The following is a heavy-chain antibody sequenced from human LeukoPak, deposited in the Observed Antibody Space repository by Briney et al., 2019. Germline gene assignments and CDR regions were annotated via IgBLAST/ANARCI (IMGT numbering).Heavy chain of an antibody. CDR2: SSPYNGNT. Sequence: ASVKVSCKTSGYTFSSYGLTWMRQAPGQGPEWLGWSSPYNGNTNYAQKFQGRVTMTTDTSTNTAYMELGSLRSDDTAVYYCARDTDHYFDYWGQGTLVTVSS. D-gene: IGHD2-8*02. J-gene: IGHJ4*02. CDR3: ARDTDHYFDY. CDR1: GYTFSSYG. V-gene: IGHV1-18*01.